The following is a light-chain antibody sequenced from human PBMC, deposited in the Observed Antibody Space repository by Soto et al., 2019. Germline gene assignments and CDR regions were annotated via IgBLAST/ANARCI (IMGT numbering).Light chain of an antibody. CDR1: QSISNS. V-gene: IGKV3-15*01. Sequence: EIVMTQSPASLSVSPGKKATLSCRASQSISNSLAWYQQKPGQAPSLLIYGASTRATGIPARFSGSGSGTEFTLTISSLQSEDSALYYCQQYNNWPPRTFGQGTKLEIK. J-gene: IGKJ2*01. CDR2: GAS. CDR3: QQYNNWPPRT.